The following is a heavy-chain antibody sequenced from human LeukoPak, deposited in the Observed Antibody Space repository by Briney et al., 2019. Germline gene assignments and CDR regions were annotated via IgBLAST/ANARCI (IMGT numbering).Heavy chain of an antibody. J-gene: IGHJ4*02. CDR1: GYTFTSYD. Sequence: ASVKVSCKASGYTFTSYDINWVRQATGQGLEWMGWMNPNSGNTGYAQKFQGRVTMTRNTSISTAYMELSSLRPEDTAVYYCARGQVSNVAAGLDYWGQGTLVTVSS. V-gene: IGHV1-8*01. CDR3: ARGQVSNVAAGLDY. CDR2: MNPNSGNT. D-gene: IGHD2-8*01.